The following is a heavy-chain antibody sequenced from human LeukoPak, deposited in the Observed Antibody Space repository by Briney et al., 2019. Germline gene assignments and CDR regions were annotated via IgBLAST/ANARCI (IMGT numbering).Heavy chain of an antibody. J-gene: IGHJ3*02. CDR1: GFTFSNYW. D-gene: IGHD3-3*01. CDR3: AKSRSGYPRVDGFDI. Sequence: GGSLRLSCAASGFTFSNYWMHWVRQAPGKGLVWVSRINPDGGRISYADSVQGRFTISRDNSKNTLYLQMNSLRAEDTALYYCAKSRSGYPRVDGFDIWGQGTMVTVSS. CDR2: INPDGGRI. V-gene: IGHV3-74*01.